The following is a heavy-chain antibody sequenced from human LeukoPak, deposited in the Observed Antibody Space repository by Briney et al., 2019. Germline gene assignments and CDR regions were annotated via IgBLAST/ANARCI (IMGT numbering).Heavy chain of an antibody. V-gene: IGHV4-30-2*01. J-gene: IGHJ4*02. D-gene: IGHD5-18*01. Sequence: SETLSLTCAVYGGSISNSDYYWSWIRQPPGKGLEWIGYIYRSGSTYYNPSLKSRVTISVDTSKNQFSLKLSSVTAADTAVYYCARGGIAARQGRSRDTAMVTVDYWGQGTLVTVSS. CDR3: ARGGIAARQGRSRDTAMVTVDY. CDR1: GGSISNSDYY. CDR2: IYRSGST.